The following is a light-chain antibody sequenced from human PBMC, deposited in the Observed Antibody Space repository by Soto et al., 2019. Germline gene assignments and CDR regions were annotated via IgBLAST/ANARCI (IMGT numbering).Light chain of an antibody. CDR3: SSYGGRNNYVV. V-gene: IGLV2-8*01. Sequence: QSALTQPPSASGSPGQSVTISCTGTSSDVGGYNYVSWYQQHPGKAPKLMIYEVSKRPSGVPDRFSGSKSGNTASLTVSGLQTEDEADYYCSSYGGRNNYVVFGGGTKLTVL. J-gene: IGLJ2*01. CDR1: SSDVGGYNY. CDR2: EVS.